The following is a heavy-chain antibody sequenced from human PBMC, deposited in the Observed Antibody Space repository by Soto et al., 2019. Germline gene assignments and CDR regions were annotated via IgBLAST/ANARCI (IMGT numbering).Heavy chain of an antibody. V-gene: IGHV3-74*01. CDR2: INSDGSST. Sequence: GGSLRLSCAASGFTFSSYWMHWVRQAPGKGLVWVSRINSDGSSTSYADSVKGRFTISRDNAKNTLYLQMNSLRAEDTAVYYCARVRVGATTSYYYGMDVWGQGTTVTVSS. J-gene: IGHJ6*02. CDR1: GFTFSSYW. D-gene: IGHD1-26*01. CDR3: ARVRVGATTSYYYGMDV.